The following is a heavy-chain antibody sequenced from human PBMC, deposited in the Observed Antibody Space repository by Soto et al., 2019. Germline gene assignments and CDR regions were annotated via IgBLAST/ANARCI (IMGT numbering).Heavy chain of an antibody. Sequence: SETLSLTCAVDDGSFSGYYWTWIRQPPGKGLEWIGEINHRGNTNYNPSLKSRVTISVDTSKNQFSLKLTSVTAADTAVYYCARQEVPQWFTKGYYGMDVWDQGTTVTVSS. CDR2: INHRGNT. CDR1: DGSFSGYY. D-gene: IGHD2-8*01. CDR3: ARQEVPQWFTKGYYGMDV. V-gene: IGHV4-34*01. J-gene: IGHJ6*02.